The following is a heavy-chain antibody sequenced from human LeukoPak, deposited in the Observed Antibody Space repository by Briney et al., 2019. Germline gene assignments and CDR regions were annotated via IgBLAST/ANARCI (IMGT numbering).Heavy chain of an antibody. D-gene: IGHD1-26*01. CDR2: IYSGGST. CDR3: ARDSGSYSYDY. Sequence: PGGSLRLSCAASGFTVSSNYMSWVRQAPGKGLEWVSVIYSGGSTYYADSVKGRFTISRDNSKNTLYLQVNSLRAEDTAVYYCARDSGSYSYDYWGQGTLVTVSS. J-gene: IGHJ4*02. V-gene: IGHV3-66*02. CDR1: GFTVSSNY.